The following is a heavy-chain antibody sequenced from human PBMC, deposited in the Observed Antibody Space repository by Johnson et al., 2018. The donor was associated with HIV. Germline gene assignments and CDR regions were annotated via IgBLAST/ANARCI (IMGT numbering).Heavy chain of an antibody. Sequence: QVQLVESGGGVVQPGRSLSLSCAASGFTFSSYPMHWVRQAPGKGLEWVAIISYDGSNKYYADSVKGRFTISRDNSKNTLYLQMNSLRAEDTAVYYCLFGGYSYGLAFDIWGQGTMVTVSS. CDR2: ISYDGSNK. V-gene: IGHV3-30*04. CDR1: GFTFSSYP. CDR3: LFGGYSYGLAFDI. D-gene: IGHD5-18*01. J-gene: IGHJ3*02.